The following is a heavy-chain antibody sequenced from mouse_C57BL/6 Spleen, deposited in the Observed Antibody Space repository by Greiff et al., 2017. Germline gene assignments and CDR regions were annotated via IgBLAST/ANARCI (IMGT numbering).Heavy chain of an antibody. CDR1: GYTFTSYW. V-gene: IGHV1-55*01. Sequence: QVQLQQPGAELVKPGASVKMSCKASGYTFTSYWITWVKQRPGQGLEWIGDIYPGSGSTNYNEKFKSKDTLTVDTSSSTAYMQLSSLTSEDSAVXYCARLITTVSYYYAMDYWGQGTSVTVSS. D-gene: IGHD1-2*01. J-gene: IGHJ4*01. CDR2: IYPGSGST. CDR3: ARLITTVSYYYAMDY.